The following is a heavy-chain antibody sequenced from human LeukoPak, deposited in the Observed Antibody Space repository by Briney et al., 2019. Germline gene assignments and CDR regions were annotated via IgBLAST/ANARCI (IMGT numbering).Heavy chain of an antibody. D-gene: IGHD3-10*01. CDR3: AKDGSGLSPMTFDY. Sequence: GGSLRLSCAASGFTFSSYAMSRVRQAPGKGLEWVSAISGSGGSAYYADSVKGRFTISRDNSKNTLYLQMNSLRAEDTAVYYCAKDGSGLSPMTFDYWGQGTLVTVSS. V-gene: IGHV3-23*01. CDR2: ISGSGGSA. J-gene: IGHJ4*02. CDR1: GFTFSSYA.